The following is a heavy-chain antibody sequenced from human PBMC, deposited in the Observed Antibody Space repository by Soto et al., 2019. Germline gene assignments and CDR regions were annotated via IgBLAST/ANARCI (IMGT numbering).Heavy chain of an antibody. Sequence: GGSLRLSCAASGFTFSSYEMNWVRQAPGKGLEWVSYISSSGSTIYYADSVKGRFTISRDNAKNSLYLQMNSLRAEDTAVYYCARVVLRFFYHRGYGMDVWGQGTTVTVSS. CDR2: ISSSGSTI. V-gene: IGHV3-48*03. J-gene: IGHJ6*02. CDR1: GFTFSSYE. D-gene: IGHD3-3*01. CDR3: ARVVLRFFYHRGYGMDV.